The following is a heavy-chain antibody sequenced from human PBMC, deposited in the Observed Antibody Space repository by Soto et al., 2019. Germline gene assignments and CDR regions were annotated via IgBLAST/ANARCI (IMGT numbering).Heavy chain of an antibody. Sequence: QITLKESGPTLVKPTQTLTLTCTFSGFSLSTSGVGVGWIRQPPGKALEWLALIYWDDDKRYSPSLKSRLTITKDTSKNQVVLTMTNMDPVDTATYYCAHLGYCSGGSRYSRWFDPWGQGTLVTVSS. CDR1: GFSLSTSGVG. CDR2: IYWDDDK. D-gene: IGHD2-15*01. J-gene: IGHJ5*02. V-gene: IGHV2-5*02. CDR3: AHLGYCSGGSRYSRWFDP.